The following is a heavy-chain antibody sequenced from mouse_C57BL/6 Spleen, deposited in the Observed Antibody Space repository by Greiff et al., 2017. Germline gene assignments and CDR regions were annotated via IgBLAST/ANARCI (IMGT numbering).Heavy chain of an antibody. D-gene: IGHD2-5*01. Sequence: QVQLQQPGAELVKPGASVKLSCKASGYTFTSYWMQWVKQRPGQGLEWIGEIDPSDSYTNYNQKFKGKATLTVDTSSSTAYMQLSSLTSEDSAVYYCARYDYSNYYYAMGYWGQGTSVTVSS. CDR2: IDPSDSYT. CDR3: ARYDYSNYYYAMGY. V-gene: IGHV1-50*01. J-gene: IGHJ4*01. CDR1: GYTFTSYW.